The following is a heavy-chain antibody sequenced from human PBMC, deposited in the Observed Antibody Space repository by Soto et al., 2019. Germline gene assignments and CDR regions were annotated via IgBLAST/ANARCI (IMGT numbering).Heavy chain of an antibody. Sequence: PSETLSLTCAVSGGSINSITNWFFWVRQPPGKGLEWIGEIYHSGSTNYNPSLKNRVTISMDKSKNQFSLQLTSVTAADTAMYYCARDPYNGSSSKDYWGTGALVTVSS. J-gene: IGHJ4*02. CDR3: ARDPYNGSSSKDY. CDR1: GGSINSITNW. CDR2: IYHSGST. D-gene: IGHD1-26*01. V-gene: IGHV4-4*02.